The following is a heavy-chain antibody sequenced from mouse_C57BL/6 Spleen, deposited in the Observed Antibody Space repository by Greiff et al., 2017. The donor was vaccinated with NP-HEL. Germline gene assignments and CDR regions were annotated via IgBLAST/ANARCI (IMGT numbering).Heavy chain of an antibody. V-gene: IGHV1-19*01. J-gene: IGHJ1*03. CDR1: GYTFTDYY. D-gene: IGHD2-14*01. Sequence: EVMLVESGPVLVKPGASVKMSCKASGYTFTDYYMNWVKQSHGKSLEWIGVINPYNGGTSYNQKFKGKATLTVDKSSSTAYMELNSLTSEDSAVYYCASVRNWYFDVWGTGTTVTVSS. CDR3: ASVRNWYFDV. CDR2: INPYNGGT.